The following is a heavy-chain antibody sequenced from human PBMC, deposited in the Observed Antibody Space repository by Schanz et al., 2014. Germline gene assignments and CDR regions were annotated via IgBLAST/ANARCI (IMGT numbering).Heavy chain of an antibody. J-gene: IGHJ4*02. V-gene: IGHV3-21*05. D-gene: IGHD1-20*01. Sequence: EVQLVESGGGVVQPGRSLRLSCAASGFTFSSYGMHWVRQAPGKGLEWLSYISDSGTYTNYADSVKGRFTISRDNSKNTLYLQMNSLRAEDTAVYYCANNWNLDYWGQGTLVTVSS. CDR1: GFTFSSYG. CDR3: ANNWNLDY. CDR2: ISDSGTYT.